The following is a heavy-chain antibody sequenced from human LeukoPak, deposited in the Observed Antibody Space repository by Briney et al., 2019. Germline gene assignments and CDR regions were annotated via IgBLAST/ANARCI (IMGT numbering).Heavy chain of an antibody. CDR3: ASWGGYYYDSSGFRYFQH. J-gene: IGHJ1*01. V-gene: IGHV4-59*11. Sequence: KPSETLPLTCTVSGGSISSHYWSWIRQPPGKGLEWIGYIYYSGSTNYNPSLKSRVTISVDTSKNQFSLKLSSVTAADTAVYYCASWGGYYYDSSGFRYFQHWGQGTLVTVSS. CDR1: GGSISSHY. CDR2: IYYSGST. D-gene: IGHD3-22*01.